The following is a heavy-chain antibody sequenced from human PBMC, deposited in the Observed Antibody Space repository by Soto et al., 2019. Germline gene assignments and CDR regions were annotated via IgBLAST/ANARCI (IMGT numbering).Heavy chain of an antibody. D-gene: IGHD4-4*01. Sequence: EVQLVESGGGLVKPGTSLRLSCVASGFIFDDYAMHWVRQAPGKGLEWVSGTSWNGGRSGYADSAQGRFTISRDNAKNSLFLQMNSLRPEDTAVYYCAKDKFRGTVKPQPLMDVWGKGTTVTVSS. V-gene: IGHV3-9*01. CDR1: GFIFDDYA. CDR3: AKDKFRGTVKPQPLMDV. J-gene: IGHJ6*04. CDR2: TSWNGGRS.